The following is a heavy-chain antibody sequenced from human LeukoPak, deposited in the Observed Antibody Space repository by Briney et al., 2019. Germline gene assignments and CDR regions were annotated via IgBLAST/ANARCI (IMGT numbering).Heavy chain of an antibody. Sequence: ASVKVSCKASGGTFSSYAISWVRQAPGQGLGWMGGIIPIFGTANYAQKFQGRVTITADESTSTAYMELSSLRSEDTAVYYCARVFGGIAGNWFDPWGQGTLVTVSS. CDR2: IIPIFGTA. CDR1: GGTFSSYA. J-gene: IGHJ5*02. D-gene: IGHD6-13*01. V-gene: IGHV1-69*13. CDR3: ARVFGGIAGNWFDP.